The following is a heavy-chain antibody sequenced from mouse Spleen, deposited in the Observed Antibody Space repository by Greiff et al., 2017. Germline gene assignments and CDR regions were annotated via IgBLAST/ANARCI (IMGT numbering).Heavy chain of an antibody. Sequence: EVQLQESGPGLVKPSQSLSLTCSVTGYSITSGYYWNWIRQFPGNKLEWMGYISYDGSNNYNPSLKNRISITRDTSKNQFFLKLNSVTTEDTATYYCASVYGKEYYYAMDYWGQGTSVTVSS. D-gene: IGHD2-1*01. V-gene: IGHV3-6*01. J-gene: IGHJ4*01. CDR3: ASVYGKEYYYAMDY. CDR2: ISYDGSN. CDR1: GYSITSGYY.